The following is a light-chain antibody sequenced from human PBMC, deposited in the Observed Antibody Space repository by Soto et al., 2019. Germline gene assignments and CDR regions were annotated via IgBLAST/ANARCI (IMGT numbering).Light chain of an antibody. CDR2: DAS. Sequence: DIQMTQSSSSLSASVGDRVTITCQASQDISNYLNWYQQKPGKAPKLLIYDASNLETGVPSRFSGSGSGTDFTFTISSLQPEDIATYYCQQYDNLPRATFGQGTKVEIK. J-gene: IGKJ1*01. V-gene: IGKV1-33*01. CDR1: QDISNY. CDR3: QQYDNLPRAT.